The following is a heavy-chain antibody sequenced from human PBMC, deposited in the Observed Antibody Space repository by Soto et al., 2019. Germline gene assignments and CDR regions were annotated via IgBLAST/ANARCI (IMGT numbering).Heavy chain of an antibody. V-gene: IGHV3-74*01. D-gene: IGHD3-3*01. CDR3: ARDVSDYDFWSGYRKPHDAFDI. Sequence: GGSLRLSCAASGFTFSSYWMHWVRQAPGKGLVWVSHINSDGSSTSYADSVKGRFTISRDNAKNTLYLQMNSLRAEDTAVYYCARDVSDYDFWSGYRKPHDAFDIWGQGTMVTVSS. J-gene: IGHJ3*02. CDR2: INSDGSST. CDR1: GFTFSSYW.